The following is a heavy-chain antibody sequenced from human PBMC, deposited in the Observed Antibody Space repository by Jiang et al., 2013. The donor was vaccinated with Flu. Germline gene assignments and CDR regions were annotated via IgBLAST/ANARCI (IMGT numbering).Heavy chain of an antibody. CDR2: ISYDGSNK. D-gene: IGHD2-21*02. Sequence: VQLVESGGGVVQPGRSLRLSCAASGFTFSSYGMHWVRQAPGKGLEWVAVISYDGSNKYYADSVKGRFTISRDNSKNTLYLQMNSLRAEDTAVYYCAKDYSVVTGAFDIWGQGTMVTVSS. CDR1: GFTFSSYG. J-gene: IGHJ3*02. V-gene: IGHV3-30*18. CDR3: AKDYSVVTGAFDI.